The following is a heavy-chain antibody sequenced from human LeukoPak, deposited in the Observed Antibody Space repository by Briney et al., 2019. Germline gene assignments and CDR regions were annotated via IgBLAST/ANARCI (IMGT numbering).Heavy chain of an antibody. CDR2: IYYSGST. CDR1: GGSISSSSYY. V-gene: IGHV4-61*01. D-gene: IGHD3-10*01. J-gene: IGHJ4*02. Sequence: SETLSLTCTVSGGSISSSSYYWSWIRQPPGKGLEWIGYIYYSGSTNYNPSLKSRVTISVDTSKNQFSLKLSSVTAADTAVYYCARAGRYKAHYGSGSYYRVDYWGQGTLVTVSS. CDR3: ARAGRYKAHYGSGSYYRVDY.